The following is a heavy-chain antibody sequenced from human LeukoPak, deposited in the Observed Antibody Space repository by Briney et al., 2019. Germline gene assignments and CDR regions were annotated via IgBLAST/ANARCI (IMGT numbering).Heavy chain of an antibody. CDR1: GDSISSYY. CDR2: IYTSGST. V-gene: IGHV4-4*07. CDR3: ATVLLTGAEGAFDI. Sequence: PSETLPLTCTVSGDSISSYYWSWIRQPAGKGLEWIGRIYTSGSTNYNPSLKSRVTMSVDTSKNQFSLKLSSVTAADTAVYYCATVLLTGAEGAFDIWGQGTMVTVSS. D-gene: IGHD7-27*01. J-gene: IGHJ3*02.